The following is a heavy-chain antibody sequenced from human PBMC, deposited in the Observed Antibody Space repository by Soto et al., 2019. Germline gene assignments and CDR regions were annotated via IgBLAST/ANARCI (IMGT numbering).Heavy chain of an antibody. CDR1: GFTFTNAW. CDR3: TTSVLLTGLDC. D-gene: IGHD2-21*02. J-gene: IGHJ4*02. Sequence: VQLVESGGGLVKPGGSLRLSCAASGFTFTNAWMNWVRQAPGKGLEWVGRIKRKSDGGATGYAAPVKGRFTISRDDSTNTLYLEMNSLKTEDTAVYYCTTSVLLTGLDCWGQGTLVTVSS. CDR2: IKRKSDGGAT. V-gene: IGHV3-15*07.